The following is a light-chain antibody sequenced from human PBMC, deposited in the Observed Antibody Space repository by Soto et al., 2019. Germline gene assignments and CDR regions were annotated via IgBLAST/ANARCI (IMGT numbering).Light chain of an antibody. V-gene: IGKV3-11*01. J-gene: IGKJ4*01. Sequence: EIGLTQSPATLSLSPGERATLSCRASQSVSSYLAWYQQKPGQAPRLLIYAASSRATGIPDRFSGSVSGTDFTLTISSLEPEDFAVYYCHQRSNWPPLTFGGGTKVEIK. CDR1: QSVSSY. CDR2: AAS. CDR3: HQRSNWPPLT.